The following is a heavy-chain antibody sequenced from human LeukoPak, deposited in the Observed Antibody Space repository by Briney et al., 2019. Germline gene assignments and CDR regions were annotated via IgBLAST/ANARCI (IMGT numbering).Heavy chain of an antibody. J-gene: IGHJ5*02. D-gene: IGHD2-15*01. V-gene: IGHV4-4*02. CDR2: IYHSGST. CDR1: GGSISSSNW. Sequence: SETLSLTCAVSGGSISSSNWWSWVRPPPGKGLEWIGEIYHSGSTYYNPSLKSRVTISVDTSKNQFSLKLSSVTAADTVVYYCARVVVVAYSNWFDPWGQGTLVTVSS. CDR3: ARVVVVAYSNWFDP.